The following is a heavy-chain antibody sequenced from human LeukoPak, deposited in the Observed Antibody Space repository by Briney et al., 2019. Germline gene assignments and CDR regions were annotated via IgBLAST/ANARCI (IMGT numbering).Heavy chain of an antibody. CDR1: GFTFSSYS. J-gene: IGHJ6*03. CDR2: ISSSSSTI. V-gene: IGHV3-48*01. D-gene: IGHD3-10*01. CDR3: ARDVPLRGYFGYMDV. Sequence: GGSLRLSCEASGFTFSSYSMNWVRQAPGKGLEWVSYISSSSSTIYYADSVKGRFTISRDNAKNSLYLQMNSLRAEDTAVYYCARDVPLRGYFGYMDVWGKGTTVTVSS.